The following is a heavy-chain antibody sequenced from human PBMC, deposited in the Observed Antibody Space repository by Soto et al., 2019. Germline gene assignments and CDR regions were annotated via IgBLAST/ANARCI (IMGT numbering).Heavy chain of an antibody. V-gene: IGHV3-7*03. J-gene: IGHJ6*02. CDR3: ARGSSSWYPYYYGMDV. D-gene: IGHD6-13*01. Sequence: PGGSLRLSCAASGFTFSSYWMCWFLQAPGKGLEWVANIKQDGSEKYYVDSVKGRFTISRDNAKNSLYLQMNSLRAEDTAVYYCARGSSSWYPYYYGMDVWGQGTTVTVSS. CDR2: IKQDGSEK. CDR1: GFTFSSYW.